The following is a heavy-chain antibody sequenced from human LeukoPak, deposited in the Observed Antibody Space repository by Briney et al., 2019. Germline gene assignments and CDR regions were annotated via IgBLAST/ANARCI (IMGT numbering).Heavy chain of an antibody. J-gene: IGHJ4*02. V-gene: IGHV1-69*04. Sequence: GASVKVSCKASGYTFTGYYIHWVRQTPGQGLEWMGRIIPILGIANYAQKFQGRVTITADKSTSTAYMELSSLRSEDTAVYYCARVKVGNYYDSSGYLYWGQGTLVTVSS. CDR3: ARVKVGNYYDSSGYLY. CDR1: GYTFTGYY. D-gene: IGHD3-22*01. CDR2: IIPILGIA.